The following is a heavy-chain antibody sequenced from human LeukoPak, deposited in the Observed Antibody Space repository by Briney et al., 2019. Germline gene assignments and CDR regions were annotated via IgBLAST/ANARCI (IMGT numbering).Heavy chain of an antibody. Sequence: KPSETLSLTCAVYGGSFSGYYWSWIRQPPGKGLEWVGGSTNYNPSLKSRVTISVDTSKNQFSLKLSSVTAADTAVYYCARDHKIFGRQLMYNWFDPWGQGTLVTVSS. D-gene: IGHD3-10*01. CDR2: GST. CDR1: GGSFSGYY. CDR3: ARDHKIFGRQLMYNWFDP. J-gene: IGHJ5*02. V-gene: IGHV4-59*01.